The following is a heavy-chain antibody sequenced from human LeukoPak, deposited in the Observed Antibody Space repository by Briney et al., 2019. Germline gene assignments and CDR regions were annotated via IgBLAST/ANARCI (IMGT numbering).Heavy chain of an antibody. D-gene: IGHD2-21*01. CDR1: GFSFSSYS. V-gene: IGHV3-48*04. Sequence: RGSLRLSCAASGFSFSSYSMNWVRQAPGKGPEWVSYITGSGTTIYYADSVKGRFTISRDDAKNSLYLQMNSLRADDTAVYYCVRDHLWSFDIWGQGTVVTVSS. CDR3: VRDHLWSFDI. J-gene: IGHJ3*02. CDR2: ITGSGTTI.